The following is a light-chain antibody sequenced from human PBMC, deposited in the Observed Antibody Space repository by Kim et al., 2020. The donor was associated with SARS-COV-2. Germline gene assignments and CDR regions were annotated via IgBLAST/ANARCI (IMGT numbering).Light chain of an antibody. Sequence: DIQLTQSPSFLSASVGDRVTITCRASQGIKNYLAWYQQRPGKAPKLLISVASTLQGWVPSRFSGSGSGTDFTLTISSLQPEDSATYYCQQLNTYPLTFGGGTKVDIK. V-gene: IGKV1-9*01. CDR2: VAS. CDR3: QQLNTYPLT. CDR1: QGIKNY. J-gene: IGKJ4*01.